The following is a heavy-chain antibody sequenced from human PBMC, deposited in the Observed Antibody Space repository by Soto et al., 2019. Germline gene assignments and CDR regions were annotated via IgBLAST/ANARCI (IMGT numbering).Heavy chain of an antibody. CDR1: GGSISSNSYY. CDR3: ARHSSSWYGNYYYVRDV. J-gene: IGHJ6*04. CDR2: VYYGGNA. Sequence: PSETLSLTCTVSGGSISSNSYYWGWIRQPPGKGLEWIGSVYYGGNAYYNPSLKSRVTISVDTSKTQFSLKLSSVTAADTAVYYCARHSSSWYGNYYYVRDVGGKGTTVTVS. V-gene: IGHV4-39*01. D-gene: IGHD6-13*01.